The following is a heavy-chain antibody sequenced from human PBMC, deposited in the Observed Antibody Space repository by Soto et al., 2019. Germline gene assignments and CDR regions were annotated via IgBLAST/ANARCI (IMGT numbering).Heavy chain of an antibody. D-gene: IGHD6-6*01. CDR2: ISGSGGST. Sequence: EVQLLASGGGLVQPGGSLRLSCAASGFTFSSYAMSWVRQAPGKGLEWGSAISGSGGSTYYADSVKGRFTISRDNSKNALYLQMNSLRAEDTAVYYCAKAPTDATARFFWPFDYWGQGTLVTVSS. V-gene: IGHV3-23*01. CDR3: AKAPTDATARFFWPFDY. CDR1: GFTFSSYA. J-gene: IGHJ4*02.